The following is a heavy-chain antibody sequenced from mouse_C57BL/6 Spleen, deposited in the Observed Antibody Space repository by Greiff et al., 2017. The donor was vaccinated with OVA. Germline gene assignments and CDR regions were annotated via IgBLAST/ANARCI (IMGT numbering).Heavy chain of an antibody. Sequence: QVQLQQPGAELVMPGASVKLSCKASGYTFTSYWMHWVKQRPGQGLEWIGEIDPSDSYTNSNQKFKGKSTLTVDKSSSTAYMQLSSLTSEDSAVDYCARGTTVVATDFDVWGTGTTVTVSS. CDR2: IDPSDSYT. CDR3: ARGTTVVATDFDV. CDR1: GYTFTSYW. V-gene: IGHV1-69*01. J-gene: IGHJ1*03. D-gene: IGHD1-1*01.